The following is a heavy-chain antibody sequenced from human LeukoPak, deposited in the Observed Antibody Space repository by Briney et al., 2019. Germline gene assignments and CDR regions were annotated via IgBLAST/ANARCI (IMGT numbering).Heavy chain of an antibody. CDR3: ARYTTGDFDY. Sequence: GESLKISCKGSGYSFTSYWISWVRQMPGKGLEWMGRIDPSDSYTNYSPSLQGHVTISADKSISTAYLQWSSLKASDTAMYYCARYTTGDFDYWGQGSLVTVSS. J-gene: IGHJ4*02. D-gene: IGHD1-1*01. V-gene: IGHV5-10-1*01. CDR2: IDPSDSYT. CDR1: GYSFTSYW.